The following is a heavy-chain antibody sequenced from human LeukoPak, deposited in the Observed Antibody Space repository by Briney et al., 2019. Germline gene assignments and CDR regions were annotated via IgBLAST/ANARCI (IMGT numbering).Heavy chain of an antibody. Sequence: SETLSLTCTVSGGSISSSSYYWGWIRQPPGKGLGWIGSIYYSGSTYYNPSLKSRVTISVDTSKNQFSLKLSSVTAADTAVYYCARLHYYDSSGYLYWGQGTLVTVSS. CDR1: GGSISSSSYY. CDR2: IYYSGST. J-gene: IGHJ4*02. V-gene: IGHV4-39*01. CDR3: ARLHYYDSSGYLY. D-gene: IGHD3-22*01.